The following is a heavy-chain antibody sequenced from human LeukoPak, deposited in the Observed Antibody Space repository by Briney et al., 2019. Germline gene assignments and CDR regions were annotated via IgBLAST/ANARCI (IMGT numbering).Heavy chain of an antibody. D-gene: IGHD5-12*01. V-gene: IGHV4-59*01. CDR1: GGSISSYY. CDR2: IYYSGST. J-gene: IGHJ4*02. CDR3: ARGATSIDY. Sequence: SETLSLTCTVSGGSISSYYWSWIRQPPGKGLEWIGHIYYSGSTNYDPSLKSRVTISVDTSRNQFSLKLSSVTAADTAVYYCARGATSIDYWGQGTLVAVSS.